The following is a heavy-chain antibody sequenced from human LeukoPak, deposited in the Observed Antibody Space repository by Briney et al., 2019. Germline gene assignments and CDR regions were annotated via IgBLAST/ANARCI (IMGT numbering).Heavy chain of an antibody. V-gene: IGHV3-53*01. CDR1: GFTVSSDH. CDR3: ARVVDHDYYGFYLDN. J-gene: IGHJ4*02. CDR2: INISGFT. Sequence: GGSLRLSCAASGFTVSSDHMSWVRQAPGKGLEWVSLINISGFTYYADSVKGRFTISRDNSKNTLHLQMNRLRDEDTAVYYCARVVDHDYYGFYLDNWGQGTLVTVSS. D-gene: IGHD3-10*01.